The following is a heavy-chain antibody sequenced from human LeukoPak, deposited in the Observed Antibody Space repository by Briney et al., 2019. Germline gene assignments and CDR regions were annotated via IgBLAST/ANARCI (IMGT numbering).Heavy chain of an antibody. CDR2: IWYDGSNK. Sequence: GGSLRLSCAASGFTFSSYGMHWVRQAPGKGLEWVAVIWYDGSNKYYADSVKGRFTTSRDNSKNTLYLQMNSLRAEDTAVYYCARGSGPYYFDYWGQGTLVTVSS. V-gene: IGHV3-33*01. J-gene: IGHJ4*02. D-gene: IGHD6-25*01. CDR3: ARGSGPYYFDY. CDR1: GFTFSSYG.